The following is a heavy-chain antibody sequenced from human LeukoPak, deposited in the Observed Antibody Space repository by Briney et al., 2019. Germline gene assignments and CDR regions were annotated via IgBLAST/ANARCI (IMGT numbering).Heavy chain of an antibody. J-gene: IGHJ4*03. Sequence: PGRSLRLSCAASGFSFDDFAMHWVRQAPGKGLEWVSGITWNGGTIDYADSVKGRFTISRDNVNNALYLQMDNLRVEDTGVYYCARDRGYTRTNTDGYPVFDLWGQGTLVTVSS. CDR2: ITWNGGTI. V-gene: IGHV3-9*01. CDR3: ARDRGYTRTNTDGYPVFDL. D-gene: IGHD5-24*01. CDR1: GFSFDDFA.